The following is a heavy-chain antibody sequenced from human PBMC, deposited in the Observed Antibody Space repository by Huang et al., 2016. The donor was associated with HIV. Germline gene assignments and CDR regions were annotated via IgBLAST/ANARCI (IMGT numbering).Heavy chain of an antibody. CDR1: GGSFRNFA. CDR3: ATVDYYDTSGPQRGYFDN. J-gene: IGHJ4*02. D-gene: IGHD3-22*01. V-gene: IGHV1-69*01. Sequence: QVQLVQSGAEVKKPGSSVKVSCKASGGSFRNFAIGWVRKAPGQGLEGMGGSIPTIGTANYAQKFQCRVRIIADESTSTAYMELSSLRSEDTAVYYCATVDYYDTSGPQRGYFDNWGQGTLVTVSS. CDR2: SIPTIGTA.